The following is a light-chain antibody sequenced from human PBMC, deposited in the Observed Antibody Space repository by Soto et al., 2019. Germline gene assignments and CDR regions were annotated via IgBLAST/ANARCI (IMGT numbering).Light chain of an antibody. J-gene: IGKJ5*01. Sequence: DIQMTQSPFSLSASVGDRVTITCRTSQSISSDLNWYQQKTGRAPKLLIYGASTLQSGVPSRFSGSGSGTHFTLTISSVQPEDFATYYCQQLYSIPLTFGQGTRLEIK. CDR3: QQLYSIPLT. CDR1: QSISSD. V-gene: IGKV1-39*01. CDR2: GAS.